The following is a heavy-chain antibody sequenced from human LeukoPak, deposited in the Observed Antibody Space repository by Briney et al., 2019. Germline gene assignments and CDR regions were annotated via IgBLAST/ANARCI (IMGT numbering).Heavy chain of an antibody. CDR2: ISSSSSYI. CDR1: GFTFSSYS. J-gene: IGHJ5*02. CDR3: ARAYGSGSVTTFDP. Sequence: GGSLRLSYAASGFTFSSYSMNWVRQAPGEGLEWVSSISSSSSYIYYADSVKGRFTISRDNAKNSLYLQMNSLRAEDTAVYYCARAYGSGSVTTFDPWGQGTLVTVSS. V-gene: IGHV3-21*01. D-gene: IGHD3-10*01.